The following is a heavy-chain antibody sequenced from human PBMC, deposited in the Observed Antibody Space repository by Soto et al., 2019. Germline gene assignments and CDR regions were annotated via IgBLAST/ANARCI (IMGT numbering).Heavy chain of an antibody. J-gene: IGHJ6*02. Sequence: QVQLVQSGAEVKKPGSSVKVSCKASGGTFSSYAISWVRQAPGQGLEWMGGIIPIFGTANYAQKFQGRVTITADESTSTAYMELSSLRSEDTAVYYCARDGDYYYDSRGHYYYYYGMDVWGQGTTVTVSS. CDR1: GGTFSSYA. CDR2: IIPIFGTA. D-gene: IGHD3-22*01. V-gene: IGHV1-69*01. CDR3: ARDGDYYYDSRGHYYYYYGMDV.